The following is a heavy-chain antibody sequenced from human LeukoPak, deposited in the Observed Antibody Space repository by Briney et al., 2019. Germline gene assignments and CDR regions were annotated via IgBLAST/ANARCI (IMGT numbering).Heavy chain of an antibody. V-gene: IGHV1-2*02. J-gene: IGHJ5*01. CDR1: GYTFTAYY. D-gene: IGHD2-15*01. CDR2: INPNSGGT. CDR3: ARVRCSGGSCYMSNWFDS. Sequence: ASVKVSCKASGYTFTAYYMHWVRPAPGQGLEWMGWINPNSGGTNYGEKFQGRVTMTRDTSLSSAYLELSSLRSDDTALYYCARVRCSGGSCYMSNWFDSWGQGTLVTVSS.